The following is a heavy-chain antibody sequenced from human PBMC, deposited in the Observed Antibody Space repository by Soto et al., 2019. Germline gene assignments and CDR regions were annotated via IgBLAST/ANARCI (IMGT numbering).Heavy chain of an antibody. D-gene: IGHD6-13*01. CDR2: INSDGSST. CDR1: GFTFSSYW. CDR3: AGPGYSSSWYNWFDP. V-gene: IGHV3-74*01. Sequence: LRLSCAASGFTFSSYWMHWVRQAPGKGLVWVSRINSDGSSTSYADSVKGRFTISRDNAKNTLYLQMNSLRAEDTAVYYCAGPGYSSSWYNWFDPWGQGTLVTVSS. J-gene: IGHJ5*02.